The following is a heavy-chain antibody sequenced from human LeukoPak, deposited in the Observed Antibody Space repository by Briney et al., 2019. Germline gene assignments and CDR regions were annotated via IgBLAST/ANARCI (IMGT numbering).Heavy chain of an antibody. V-gene: IGHV4-39*07. J-gene: IGHJ3*02. CDR2: INYSGTT. Sequence: RSSETLSLTCTVSGGSISSTSYFWVWGRQPPGNGLEWIGSINYSGTTYYNSSLKSRVTISVDTSKSQYSLKLNSVTAADTAVYYCARDVSSGSYDAFDIWGQGTMVTVSS. CDR3: ARDVSSGSYDAFDI. D-gene: IGHD1-26*01. CDR1: GGSISSTSYF.